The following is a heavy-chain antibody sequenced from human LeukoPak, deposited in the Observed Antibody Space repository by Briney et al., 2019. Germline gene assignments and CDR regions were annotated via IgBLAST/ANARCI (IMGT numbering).Heavy chain of an antibody. CDR1: GFTFDDYA. CDR2: ISWNSGSI. D-gene: IGHD5-18*01. J-gene: IGHJ4*02. V-gene: IGHV3-9*03. Sequence: SGGSLRLSCAASGFTFDDYAMHWVRQAPGKGLEWVSGISWNSGSIGYADSVKGRFTISRDNAKNSLYLQMNSLRAEDMALYYCAKGGSYGYGMRLDYWGQGTLVTVSS. CDR3: AKGGSYGYGMRLDY.